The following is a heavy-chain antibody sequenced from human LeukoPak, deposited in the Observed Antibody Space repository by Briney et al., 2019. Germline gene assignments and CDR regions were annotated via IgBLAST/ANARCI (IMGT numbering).Heavy chain of an antibody. J-gene: IGHJ4*02. CDR1: GYTLTELS. CDR2: FDPEDGET. D-gene: IGHD3-3*01. V-gene: IGHV1-24*01. CDR3: ATLTIFGDLVDY. Sequence: ASVKVSCKASGYTLTELSMHWVRQAPGKGLEWMGGFDPEDGETIYAQKFQGRVTMTEDTSTDTAYMELSSLRSEDTAVYYCATLTIFGDLVDYWGQGTLVTVSS.